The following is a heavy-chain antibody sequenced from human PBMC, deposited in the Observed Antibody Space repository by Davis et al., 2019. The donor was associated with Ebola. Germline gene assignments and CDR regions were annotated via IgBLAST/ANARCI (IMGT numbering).Heavy chain of an antibody. Sequence: AASVKVSCKTSGGTFSNYGFSWVRQAPGQGLEWMGGIIPIFDTANYAQKFQGRVTTTADESTSTAYMELSSLRFEDTAVYYCARGKFESTGYYYSENHYYYSMDVWGKGTTVTVSS. CDR2: IIPIFDTA. J-gene: IGHJ6*03. CDR1: GGTFSNYG. V-gene: IGHV1-69*13. CDR3: ARGKFESTGYYYSENHYYYSMDV. D-gene: IGHD3-22*01.